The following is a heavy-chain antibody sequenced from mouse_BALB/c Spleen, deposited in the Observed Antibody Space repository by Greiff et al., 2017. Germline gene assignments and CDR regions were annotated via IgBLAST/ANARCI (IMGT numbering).Heavy chain of an antibody. Sequence: EVKLVESGGGLVQPGGSLKLSCVASGFTFSNYWMNWVRQSPEKGLEWVAEIRLKSNNYATHYAESVKGRFTISRDDSKSSVYLQINNLRAEDTGIYYCTRIYHGYYGYWGQGTTLTVSS. CDR2: IRLKSNNYAT. J-gene: IGHJ2*01. D-gene: IGHD2-3*01. CDR3: TRIYHGYYGY. V-gene: IGHV6-6*02. CDR1: GFTFSNYW.